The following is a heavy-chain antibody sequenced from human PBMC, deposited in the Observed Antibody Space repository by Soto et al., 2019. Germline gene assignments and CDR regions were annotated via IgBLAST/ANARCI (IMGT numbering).Heavy chain of an antibody. CDR3: ARAYSYNHERYFYY. CDR2: IYSGGNT. V-gene: IGHV3-53*01. CDR1: GFTVSSNY. D-gene: IGHD5-18*01. Sequence: GGSLRLSCAASGFTVSSNYMSWVRQAPGKGLEWVSVIYSGGNTYYADSVKGRFTISRDNSKNTLYLQMNSLRAEDTAVYYCARAYSYNHERYFYYWGQGTLVTVSS. J-gene: IGHJ4*02.